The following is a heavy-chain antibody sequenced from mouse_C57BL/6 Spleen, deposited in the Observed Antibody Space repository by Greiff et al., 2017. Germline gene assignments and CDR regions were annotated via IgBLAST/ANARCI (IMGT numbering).Heavy chain of an antibody. CDR2: IDPSDSYT. CDR3: ARGLRLYYAMDY. J-gene: IGHJ4*01. D-gene: IGHD2-4*01. CDR1: GYTFTSYW. V-gene: IGHV1-69*01. Sequence: VQLQQPGAELVMPGASVKLSCKASGYTFTSYWMHWVKQRPGQGLEWIGEIDPSDSYTNYNQKFKGKSTLTVDKSSSTAYMQLSSLTSEDSAVYYCARGLRLYYAMDYWGQGTSVTVSS.